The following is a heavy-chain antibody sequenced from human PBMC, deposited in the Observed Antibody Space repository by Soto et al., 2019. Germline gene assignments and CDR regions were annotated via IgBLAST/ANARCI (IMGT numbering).Heavy chain of an antibody. CDR2: IWFDGSNN. Sequence: GSCGMHRVRKAPGKRLEWVAVIWFDGSNNSHADSVKGRFTISRDNSKNTLYLQMNSLRAEDTAVYYGTGMPEAYLSMAYWGQGTLVTVSS. CDR3: TGMPEAYLSMAY. V-gene: IGHV3-33*01. J-gene: IGHJ4*02. D-gene: IGHD1-1*01. CDR1: GSCG.